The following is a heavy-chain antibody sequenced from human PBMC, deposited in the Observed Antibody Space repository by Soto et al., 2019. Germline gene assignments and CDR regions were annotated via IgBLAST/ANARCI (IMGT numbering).Heavy chain of an antibody. V-gene: IGHV1-46*01. D-gene: IGHD3-3*01. Sequence: QVQLVQSGAEVKKPGASVKVSCKASGYTFTSYYMHWVRQAPGQGLECMGIINPSGGSTSYAQKFQGRVTMTRDTSTSTVYMELSSLRSEDTAVYYFARWPSSGPFLECGKYCYYGMDVWGQGTTVTVSS. CDR1: GYTFTSYY. CDR3: ARWPSSGPFLECGKYCYYGMDV. J-gene: IGHJ6*02. CDR2: INPSGGST.